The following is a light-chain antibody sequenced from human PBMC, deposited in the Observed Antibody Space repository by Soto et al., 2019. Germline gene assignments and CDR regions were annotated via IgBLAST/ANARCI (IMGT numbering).Light chain of an antibody. CDR3: QHYNSYSEA. CDR1: QTISSW. V-gene: IGKV1-5*03. Sequence: DLQFTQSPCTLSASSRYRVTLTPRASQTISSWLAWYQQKPGKAPKLLIYKASTLKSGVPSRFSGSGSGTEFTLTISSLQPDDFATYYCQHYNSYSEAFGQGTKVDIK. J-gene: IGKJ1*01. CDR2: KAS.